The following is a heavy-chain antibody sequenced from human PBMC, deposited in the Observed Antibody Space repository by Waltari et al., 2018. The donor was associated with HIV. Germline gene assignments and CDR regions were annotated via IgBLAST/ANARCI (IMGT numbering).Heavy chain of an antibody. CDR2: NIPYFGVA. Sequence: QVRLVQSGPEVKRTGSSVRVSCKSSGGDFSDYGISWLRQAPGQGLQWIGGNIPYFGVANNPETLRARVRLEAEESKNPVYLELRGLTGQDSATYFCARGNFYDDEGGAHRYRPFDAWGQGTPVSVSS. CDR1: GGDFSDYG. J-gene: IGHJ4*02. CDR3: ARGNFYDDEGGAHRYRPFDA. D-gene: IGHD3-16*01. V-gene: IGHV1-69*01.